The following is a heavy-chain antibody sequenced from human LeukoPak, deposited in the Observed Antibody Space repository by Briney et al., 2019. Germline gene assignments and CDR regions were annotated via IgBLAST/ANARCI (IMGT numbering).Heavy chain of an antibody. J-gene: IGHJ4*02. V-gene: IGHV3-11*01. CDR2: ISSSGSTI. Sequence: GGSLRPSCAASGFTFSDYYMSWIRQAPGKGLEWVSYISSSGSTIYYADSVKGRFTISRDNAKNSLYLQMNSLRAEDTAVYYCARITWIQKRYYFDYWGQGTLVTVSS. CDR3: ARITWIQKRYYFDY. CDR1: GFTFSDYY. D-gene: IGHD5-18*01.